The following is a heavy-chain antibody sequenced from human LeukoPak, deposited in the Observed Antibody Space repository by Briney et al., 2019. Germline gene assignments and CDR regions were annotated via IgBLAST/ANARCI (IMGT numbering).Heavy chain of an antibody. CDR3: ASAPYDILTGQNWYFDL. V-gene: IGHV3-30*02. CDR1: GFTFSTYG. Sequence: GGSLRLSCAASGFTFSTYGMHWVRQAPGKGLEWVTFIRFDGNNKYFTDSVKGRFTISRDNSKNSLYLQMKSLRPEDTAVYYCASAPYDILTGQNWYFDLWGRGTVVTVSS. J-gene: IGHJ2*01. CDR2: IRFDGNNK. D-gene: IGHD3-9*01.